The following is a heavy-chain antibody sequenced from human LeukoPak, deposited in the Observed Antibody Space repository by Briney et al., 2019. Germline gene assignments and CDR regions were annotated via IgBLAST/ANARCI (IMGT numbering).Heavy chain of an antibody. CDR3: ARDCSGGNCYLGVIDY. Sequence: KTSETLSLTCTVSGDSLSSSYWSWVRQPAGKGLEWIGRIYTSGYTNYNPSLRSRVTLSVETSKNQFSLKLTSVTDADAAVYYCARDCSGGNCYLGVIDYWGQGTQVIVSS. J-gene: IGHJ4*02. D-gene: IGHD2-15*01. CDR1: GDSLSSSY. V-gene: IGHV4-4*07. CDR2: IYTSGYT.